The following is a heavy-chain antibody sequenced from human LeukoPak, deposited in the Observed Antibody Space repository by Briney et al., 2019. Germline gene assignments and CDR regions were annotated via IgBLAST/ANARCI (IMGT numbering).Heavy chain of an antibody. J-gene: IGHJ4*02. CDR2: IYYSGST. CDR3: ARVPDRTTCFDY. D-gene: IGHD4-17*01. V-gene: IGHV4-61*01. CDR1: GGSVSGGSYY. Sequence: SETLSLTCTVSGGSVSGGSYYWSWIRQPPGKGLEWIGYIYYSGSTNYNPSLKSRVTISVDTSKNQFSLKLSSVTAADTAVYYCARVPDRTTCFDYWGQGTLVTVSS.